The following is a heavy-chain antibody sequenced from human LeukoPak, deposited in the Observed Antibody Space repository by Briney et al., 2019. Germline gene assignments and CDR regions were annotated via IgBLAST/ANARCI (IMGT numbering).Heavy chain of an antibody. Sequence: GGSLRLSCAASGFTFSSYSMNWVRQAPGKGLEWVSSISSSSSYIYYADSVKGRFTISRDNAKNSLYLQMNSLRAEDTAVYCCARENGYSYGLALDCWRQGTLVTVSS. CDR1: GFTFSSYS. J-gene: IGHJ4*02. CDR3: ARENGYSYGLALDC. D-gene: IGHD5-18*01. CDR2: ISSSSSYI. V-gene: IGHV3-21*01.